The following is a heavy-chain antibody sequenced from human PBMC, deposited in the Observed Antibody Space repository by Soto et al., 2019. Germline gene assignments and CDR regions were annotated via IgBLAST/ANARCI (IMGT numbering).Heavy chain of an antibody. J-gene: IGHJ4*02. Sequence: QVQLVQSGAEVKKPGASVKVSCKASGYTFTTYGMSWVRQAPGQGLDWMGWISTYNGNTKYAERLQGRVTMTTDTTASTGYMELRSLRSDDMAVYYCARGPTDYYDNSGDYFLDYWGQGTRVTVSS. V-gene: IGHV1-18*03. D-gene: IGHD3-22*01. CDR3: ARGPTDYYDNSGDYFLDY. CDR2: ISTYNGNT. CDR1: GYTFTTYG.